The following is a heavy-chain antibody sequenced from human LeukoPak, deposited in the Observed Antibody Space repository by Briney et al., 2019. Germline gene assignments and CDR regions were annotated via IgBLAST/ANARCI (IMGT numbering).Heavy chain of an antibody. CDR2: ISGGSSTI. J-gene: IGHJ4*02. D-gene: IGHD6-19*01. CDR3: ARVGSNQWLDY. V-gene: IGHV3-48*01. Sequence: GGSLRLSCAASGFTLSSYSMSWVRQAPGKGLEWVSYISGGSSTIYNADSVKGRFTISRDNAKNLLYLLMDTLRAEDTAVYYCARVGSNQWLDYWGQGTLVTVSS. CDR1: GFTLSSYS.